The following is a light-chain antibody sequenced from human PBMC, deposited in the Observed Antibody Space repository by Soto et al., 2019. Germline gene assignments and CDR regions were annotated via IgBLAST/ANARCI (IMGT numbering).Light chain of an antibody. CDR3: QQYGGSPPDT. J-gene: IGKJ2*01. V-gene: IGKV3-20*01. CDR1: QSVRSSY. Sequence: EIVLTQSPGTLSFSPGERATLSCRASQSVRSSYLAWYQQKPGQAPRLLIYGTSTRATGIPDRFSGSGSGTDFTLTISRLEPEDFAVYYCQQYGGSPPDTFGQGTKLEIK. CDR2: GTS.